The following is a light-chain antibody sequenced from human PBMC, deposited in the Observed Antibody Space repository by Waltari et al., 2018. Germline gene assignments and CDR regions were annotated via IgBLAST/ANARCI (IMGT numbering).Light chain of an antibody. Sequence: FQERPGKAPKLLIYDASNLEAGVPSRFSGTGSGTDFSLTISSLQPEDSATYYCQHYNNLPYTFSRGTKLQIK. J-gene: IGKJ2*01. V-gene: IGKV1-33*01. CDR3: QHYNNLPYT. CDR2: DAS.